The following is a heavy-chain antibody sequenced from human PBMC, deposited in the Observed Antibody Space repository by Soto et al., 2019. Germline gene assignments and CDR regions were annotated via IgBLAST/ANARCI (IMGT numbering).Heavy chain of an antibody. Sequence: GGPMRLSSAASGFTFRSYGVRWVRQDTGKGLEWVAVIWYDGSNKYYADSVKGRFTISRDNSKNTLYLQMNSLRAEDTAVYYCARRILTGYFPNPDDAFDIWGQGTMVTVSS. CDR2: IWYDGSNK. CDR1: GFTFRSYG. CDR3: ARRILTGYFPNPDDAFDI. D-gene: IGHD3-9*01. V-gene: IGHV3-33*08. J-gene: IGHJ3*02.